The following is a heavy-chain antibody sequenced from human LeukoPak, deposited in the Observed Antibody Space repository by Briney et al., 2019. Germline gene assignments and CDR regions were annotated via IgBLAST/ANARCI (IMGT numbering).Heavy chain of an antibody. J-gene: IGHJ4*02. Sequence: GESLKISCKGSGGIFTSYWIGWVRQRPGKGLEWMGIIYPGDSDIGYSPSFQGQVTISADKSISTAYLQWSSLKASDTAMYYCARHETYYDILTGYSRYYFDYWGQGTLVTVSS. D-gene: IGHD3-9*01. CDR2: IYPGDSDI. CDR3: ARHETYYDILTGYSRYYFDY. V-gene: IGHV5-51*01. CDR1: GGIFTSYW.